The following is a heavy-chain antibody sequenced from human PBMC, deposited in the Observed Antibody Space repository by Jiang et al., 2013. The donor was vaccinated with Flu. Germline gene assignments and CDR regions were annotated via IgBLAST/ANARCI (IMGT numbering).Heavy chain of an antibody. D-gene: IGHD3-22*01. Sequence: GLVKPSETLSLTCTVSGGSISSSSYYWGWIRQPPGKGLEWIGSIYYSGSTYYNPSLKSRVTISVDTSKNQFSLKLSSVTAADTAVYYCARQTWLAQYFDYWGQGTLVTVSS. CDR1: GGSISSSSYY. CDR3: ARQTWLAQYFDY. J-gene: IGHJ4*02. V-gene: IGHV4-39*01. CDR2: IYYSGST.